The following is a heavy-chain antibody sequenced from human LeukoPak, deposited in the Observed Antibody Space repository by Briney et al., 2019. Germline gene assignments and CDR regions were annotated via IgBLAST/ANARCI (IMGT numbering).Heavy chain of an antibody. Sequence: SETLSLTCTVSGGSISSSSYYWGWIRQPPGKGLEWIGSIYYSGSTYYNPSLKSRVTISVDTSKNHFSLKLSSVTAADTAVYYCARQYYYDSSGYPPPNYWGQGTLVTVSS. V-gene: IGHV4-39*01. CDR2: IYYSGST. CDR1: GGSISSSSYY. CDR3: ARQYYYDSSGYPPPNY. D-gene: IGHD3-22*01. J-gene: IGHJ4*02.